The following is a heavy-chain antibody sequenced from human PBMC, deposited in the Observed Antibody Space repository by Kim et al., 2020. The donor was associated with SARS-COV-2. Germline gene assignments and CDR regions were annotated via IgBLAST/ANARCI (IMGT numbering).Heavy chain of an antibody. V-gene: IGHV5-51*06. D-gene: IGHD3-16*01. CDR1: GNKFQSHW. CDR3: VRAQARGGWFDP. Sequence: GESLKISCKESGNKFQSHWFGWVRQKPGKGLEWMGLFYPGDSDTRYNPSFEDQIRISVDNSISTVFLQWSSLEASDTAMYYCVRAQARGGWFDPWGQGTLVIVSS. CDR2: FYPGDSDT. J-gene: IGHJ5*02.